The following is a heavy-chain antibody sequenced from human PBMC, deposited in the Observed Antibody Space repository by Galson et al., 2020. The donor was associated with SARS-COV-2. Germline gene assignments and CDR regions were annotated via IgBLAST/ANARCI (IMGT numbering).Heavy chain of an antibody. Sequence: SQTLSLTCTVSSGSISGSPYYWGWIRQPPGKELEWIGNIYYNGNIAYSPSLKSRVTMSVDTSKNQFTLNLRSLTAADTAVYYCARVILQDWLPVYFDHWGQGALVTVSS. J-gene: IGHJ4*02. D-gene: IGHD3-9*01. CDR3: ARVILQDWLPVYFDH. V-gene: IGHV4-39*01. CDR1: SGSISGSPYY. CDR2: IYYNGNI.